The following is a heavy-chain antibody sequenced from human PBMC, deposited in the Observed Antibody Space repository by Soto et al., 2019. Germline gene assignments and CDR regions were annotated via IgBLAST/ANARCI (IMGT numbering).Heavy chain of an antibody. CDR3: ARDRLEAGIAAAASGMDV. J-gene: IGHJ6*02. D-gene: IGHD6-13*01. V-gene: IGHV1-8*01. Sequence: GASVKVSCKASGYTFTSYDINWVRQATGQGLEWMGWMNPNSGNTGYAQKFQGRVTMTRNTSISTAYMELNSLRAEDTAVYYCARDRLEAGIAAAASGMDVWGQGTTVTVSS. CDR1: GYTFTSYD. CDR2: MNPNSGNT.